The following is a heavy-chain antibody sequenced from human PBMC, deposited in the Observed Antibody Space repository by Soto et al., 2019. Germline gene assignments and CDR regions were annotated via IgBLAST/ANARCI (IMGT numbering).Heavy chain of an antibody. J-gene: IGHJ4*02. CDR2: LFWDADK. CDR1: GFSLSTNKVG. V-gene: IGHV2-5*02. D-gene: IGHD6-19*01. CDR3: AHVGDSSGWYVFDYFDY. Sequence: GSGPTLVNPTQTLTLTCTFSGFSLSTNKVGVGWIRQPPGKALEWLALLFWDADKRYSPSLKSRLTLTKDTSKNQVVLTMANMDPLDTATYYCAHVGDSSGWYVFDYFDYWGLGILVTVSS.